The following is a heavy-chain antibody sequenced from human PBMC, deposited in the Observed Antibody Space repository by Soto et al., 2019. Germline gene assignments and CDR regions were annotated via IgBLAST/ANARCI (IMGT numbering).Heavy chain of an antibody. J-gene: IGHJ6*02. Sequence: QVQLRESGPGLVKPSETLSLNCSVSGGSISSDYWSWIRQPPGKGLEYIGYIYHSGTTNYNPSLKSRFTISVDTSKNQFSLRLNSVTAADTAVYYCARDRSGAGYYGMDVWGQGTTVTVTS. CDR3: ARDRSGAGYYGMDV. CDR1: GGSISSDY. CDR2: IYHSGTT. V-gene: IGHV4-59*01. D-gene: IGHD3-10*01.